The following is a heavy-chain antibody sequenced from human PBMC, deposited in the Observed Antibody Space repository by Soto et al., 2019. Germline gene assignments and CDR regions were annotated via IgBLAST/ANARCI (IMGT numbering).Heavy chain of an antibody. J-gene: IGHJ4*02. Sequence: QVQLVQSGAEVRKPGSSVKVSCTTSGDTFRSDAFSWVRQAPGQGLEWMGGIIPMFGAANYAQRFQDRVTITADIFTNTVHLELSGLRSADTAIYYCARGIRQSSGWDLDCWGQGTLVTVSS. D-gene: IGHD6-25*01. CDR2: IIPMFGAA. CDR1: GDTFRSDA. CDR3: ARGIRQSSGWDLDC. V-gene: IGHV1-69*06.